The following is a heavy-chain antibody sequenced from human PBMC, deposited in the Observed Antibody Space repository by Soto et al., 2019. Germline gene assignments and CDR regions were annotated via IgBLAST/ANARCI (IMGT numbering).Heavy chain of an antibody. CDR1: GGSLSGNF. V-gene: IGHV4-34*01. Sequence: SEILSLTCAVYGGSLSGNFWGWIRQPPGKGLEWIGEVKQSGSTNYNPSLKSRVTIPVDTSRSQISLKVNSVTAADTAVYYCARSPQRINLARGLLGSWFDSWAQGIPVTVSS. CDR3: ARSPQRINLARGLLGSWFDS. J-gene: IGHJ5*01. CDR2: VKQSGST. D-gene: IGHD3-10*01.